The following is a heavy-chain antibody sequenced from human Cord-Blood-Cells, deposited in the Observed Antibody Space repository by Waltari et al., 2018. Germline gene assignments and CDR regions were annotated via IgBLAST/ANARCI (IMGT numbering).Heavy chain of an antibody. V-gene: IGHV4-30-2*01. Sequence: QLQLQESGSGLVKPSQTLSLTRAVSGGSIRSGGYSWSWIRQPPGKGLEWLGYIYHSGSTYYNPSLKSRVTISVDRSKNQFSLKLSSVTAADTAVYYCARGVAARGPPDAFDIWGQGTMVTVSS. CDR3: ARGVAARGPPDAFDI. CDR1: GGSIRSGGYS. CDR2: IYHSGST. J-gene: IGHJ3*02. D-gene: IGHD6-6*01.